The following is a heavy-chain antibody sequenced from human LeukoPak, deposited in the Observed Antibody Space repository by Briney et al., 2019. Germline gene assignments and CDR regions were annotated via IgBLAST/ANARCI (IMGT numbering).Heavy chain of an antibody. Sequence: SETLSLTCTVSGGSISSYYWSWIRQPPGKGLEWIGYIYYSGSTNYNPSLKSRVTISVDTSNNQCSLKLSSVTAADTAVYYCARESKLERSKPFDYWGQGTLVTVSS. V-gene: IGHV4-59*01. J-gene: IGHJ4*02. CDR1: GGSISSYY. CDR2: IYYSGST. CDR3: ARESKLERSKPFDY. D-gene: IGHD1-1*01.